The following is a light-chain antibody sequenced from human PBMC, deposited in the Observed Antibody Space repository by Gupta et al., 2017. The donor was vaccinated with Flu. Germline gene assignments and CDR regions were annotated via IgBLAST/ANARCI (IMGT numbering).Light chain of an antibody. J-gene: IGLJ3*02. CDR1: NIGSET. CDR3: QVWDTASDHWL. Sequence: SFILTQPPSVSVAPGQTASIACGGNNIGSETVHWYQQKPGQAPVLVLYDDDFRPSGIPARFSGSNSGNTATLTIRRVEAADEADYYCQVWDTASDHWLFGAGTALTVV. CDR2: DDD. V-gene: IGLV3-21*02.